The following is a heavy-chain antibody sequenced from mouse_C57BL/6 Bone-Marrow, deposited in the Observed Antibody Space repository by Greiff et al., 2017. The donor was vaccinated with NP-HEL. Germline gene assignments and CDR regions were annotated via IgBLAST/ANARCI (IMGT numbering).Heavy chain of an antibody. J-gene: IGHJ1*03. Sequence: VQRVESGAELVKPGASVKLSCKASGYTFTSYWMQWVKQRPGQGLEWIGEIDPSDSYTNYNQKFKGKATLTVDTSSSTAYMQLSSLTSEDSAVYYCAGYYGSPYWYFDVWGTGTTVTVSS. D-gene: IGHD1-1*01. CDR3: AGYYGSPYWYFDV. CDR2: IDPSDSYT. CDR1: GYTFTSYW. V-gene: IGHV1-50*01.